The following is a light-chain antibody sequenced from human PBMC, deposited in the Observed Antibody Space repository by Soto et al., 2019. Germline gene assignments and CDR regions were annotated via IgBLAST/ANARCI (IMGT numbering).Light chain of an antibody. CDR2: DTF. Sequence: EIVLTQSLGTLSLSPGERANLSCRASQTVTKNSLAWYQQRPGQAPRLLIYDTFNRATGVPGRFRGSGSGTEFTLTISRLEAEDFAVYYCHQCAHSPLTFGQGTKVEMK. CDR1: QTVTKNS. J-gene: IGKJ1*01. V-gene: IGKV3-20*01. CDR3: HQCAHSPLT.